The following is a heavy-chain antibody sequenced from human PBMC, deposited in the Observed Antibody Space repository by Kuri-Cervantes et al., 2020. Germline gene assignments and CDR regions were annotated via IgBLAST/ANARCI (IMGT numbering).Heavy chain of an antibody. Sequence: GGSLRLSCAASGFTFSSYWMHWVRQAPGKGLVWVSRINSDGSSTSYADSVKGRFTISRDNAKNTLYLQMNSPRAEDTAVYYCARAHYYDSSGYLFQHWGQGTLVTVSS. CDR2: INSDGSST. CDR1: GFTFSSYW. V-gene: IGHV3-74*01. J-gene: IGHJ1*01. CDR3: ARAHYYDSSGYLFQH. D-gene: IGHD3-22*01.